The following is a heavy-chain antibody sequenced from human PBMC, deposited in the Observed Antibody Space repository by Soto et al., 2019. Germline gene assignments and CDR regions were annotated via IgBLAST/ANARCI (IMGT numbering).Heavy chain of an antibody. J-gene: IGHJ6*02. Sequence: GGSLRLSCAASGLTFSTYSMNWVRQPPGKGLEWVSSISSSSSYIYYADSVKGRFTISRDNAKNSLYLQMNSLRAEDTAVYYCARDGSSSNHYYYYGMDVWGQGTTVTVSS. CDR1: GLTFSTYS. V-gene: IGHV3-21*01. D-gene: IGHD6-6*01. CDR3: ARDGSSSNHYYYYGMDV. CDR2: ISSSSSYI.